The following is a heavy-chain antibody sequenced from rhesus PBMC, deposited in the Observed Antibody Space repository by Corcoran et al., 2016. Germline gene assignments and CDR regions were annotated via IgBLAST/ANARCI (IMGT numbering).Heavy chain of an antibody. V-gene: IGHV4-127*01. CDR3: ARAPASCTGSGCYRPDGDY. Sequence: QVQLQESGPGLVKPSETLSLTCAVSGYSISSGYGWSWIRQPPGKGLEWIGYIGGSSGSTTYNPHPTSRTTISNATSTNQFSLTRSAGTAAATAVYDCARAPASCTGSGCYRPDGDYWGQGVLVTVSS. CDR1: GYSISSGYG. J-gene: IGHJ4*01. D-gene: IGHD2-21*01. CDR2: IGGSSGST.